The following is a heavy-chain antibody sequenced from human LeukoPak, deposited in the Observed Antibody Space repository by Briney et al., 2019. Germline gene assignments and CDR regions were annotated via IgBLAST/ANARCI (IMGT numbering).Heavy chain of an antibody. Sequence: ASVKVSCKASGCTFTSYYMHWVRQAPGQGLEWMGIINPSGGSTSYAQKFQGRVTMTRDTSTSTVYMELSSLRSEDTAVYYCARGQVGGFLGWLLPVDSPPNNRPSHFDYWGQGTLVTVSS. CDR2: INPSGGST. V-gene: IGHV1-46*01. J-gene: IGHJ4*02. CDR1: GCTFTSYY. D-gene: IGHD3-3*01. CDR3: ARGQVGGFLGWLLPVDSPPNNRPSHFDY.